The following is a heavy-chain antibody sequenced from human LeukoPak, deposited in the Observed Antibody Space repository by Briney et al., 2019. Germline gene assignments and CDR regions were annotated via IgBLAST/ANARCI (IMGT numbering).Heavy chain of an antibody. CDR2: IRYDGRDK. CDR1: GFTFSSYG. D-gene: IGHD4-17*01. J-gene: IGHJ4*02. V-gene: IGHV3-30*02. Sequence: PGGSLRLSCAASGFTFSSYGMYWVRQAPGKGLEWVAFIRYDGRDKYYADSVKGRFTISRDNSKNTLFLEMNSLRAEDTALYYCAKDLSGFQRYGDYWGQGTLVTVSS. CDR3: AKDLSGFQRYGDY.